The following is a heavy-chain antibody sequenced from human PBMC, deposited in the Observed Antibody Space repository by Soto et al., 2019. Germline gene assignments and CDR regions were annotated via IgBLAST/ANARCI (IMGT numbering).Heavy chain of an antibody. CDR1: GFTFISYE. CDR3: ARNYYDSSGPFDY. D-gene: IGHD3-22*01. CDR2: ISSSGSTI. J-gene: IGHJ4*02. V-gene: IGHV3-48*03. Sequence: GSLSLSCAASGFTFISYEMNWVRQAPGKGLEWVSYISSSGSTIYYADSVKGRFTISRDNAKNSLYLQMNSLRAEDTAVYYCARNYYDSSGPFDYWGQGTLVTVSS.